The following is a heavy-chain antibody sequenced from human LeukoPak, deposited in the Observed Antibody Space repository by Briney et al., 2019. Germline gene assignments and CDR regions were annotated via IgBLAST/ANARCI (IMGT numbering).Heavy chain of an antibody. CDR3: ARDWQPQQLVAWFDP. D-gene: IGHD6-13*01. J-gene: IGHJ5*02. CDR2: IIPILGIA. V-gene: IGHV1-69*04. CDR1: GGTFSSYA. Sequence: ASVKVSCKASGGTFSSYAISWVRQAPGQGLEWMGRIIPILGIANYAQKFQGRVTITADKSTSTAYMELSSLRSEDTAVYYCARDWQPQQLVAWFDPWGQGTLVTVSS.